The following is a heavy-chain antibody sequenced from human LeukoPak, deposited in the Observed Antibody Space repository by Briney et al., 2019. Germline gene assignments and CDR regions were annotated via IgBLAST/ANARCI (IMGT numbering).Heavy chain of an antibody. CDR2: ISSSSSYI. V-gene: IGHV3-21*04. J-gene: IGHJ4*02. Sequence: GGSLRLSCAASGFTFSSYSMNWVRQAPGKGLEWVSSISSSSSYIYYADSVKGRFTISRDNSKNTLYLQMNSLRAEDTAVYYCAKDFLGSGSYFDYWGQGTLVTVSS. D-gene: IGHD1-26*01. CDR3: AKDFLGSGSYFDY. CDR1: GFTFSSYS.